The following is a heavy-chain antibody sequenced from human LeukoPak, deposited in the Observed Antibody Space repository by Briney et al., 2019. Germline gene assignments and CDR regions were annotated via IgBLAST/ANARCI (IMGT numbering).Heavy chain of an antibody. J-gene: IGHJ4*02. V-gene: IGHV3-21*01. CDR2: ISSSSSYI. CDR3: ARDWGDYNYFDY. CDR1: GFTFSSYW. D-gene: IGHD4-17*01. Sequence: GGSLRLSCAASGFTFSSYWMNWVRQAPGKGLEWVSSISSSSSYIYYADSVKGRFTISRDNAKNSLYLQMNSLRAEDTAVYYCARDWGDYNYFDYWGQGTLVTVSS.